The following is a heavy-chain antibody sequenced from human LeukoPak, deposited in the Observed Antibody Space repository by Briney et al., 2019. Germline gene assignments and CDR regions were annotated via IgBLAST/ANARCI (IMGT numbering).Heavy chain of an antibody. CDR1: GLIVSNNY. Sequence: GGSLRLSCAASGLIVSNNYMTWVRQAPREGLEWVSGLYSGGNTYYADSVKGRFSISRDNSKNILYLQMNSLRADDTAVYYCARRSGIAVAGAFDYWGQGTLVTVSS. CDR3: ARRSGIAVAGAFDY. V-gene: IGHV3-66*04. J-gene: IGHJ4*02. D-gene: IGHD6-19*01. CDR2: LYSGGNT.